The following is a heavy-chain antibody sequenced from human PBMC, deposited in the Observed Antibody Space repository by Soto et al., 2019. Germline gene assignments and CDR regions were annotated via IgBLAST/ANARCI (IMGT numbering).Heavy chain of an antibody. Sequence: SETLSLTCAVSGGSISSSNWWSWVRQPPGKGLEWIGEIYHSGSTNYNPSLKSRVTISVDKSKNQFSLKLSSVTAADTAVYYCARAVPYSGSYFVDFDYWGQGTLVTVSS. CDR2: IYHSGST. CDR1: GGSISSSNW. D-gene: IGHD1-26*01. V-gene: IGHV4-4*02. CDR3: ARAVPYSGSYFVDFDY. J-gene: IGHJ4*02.